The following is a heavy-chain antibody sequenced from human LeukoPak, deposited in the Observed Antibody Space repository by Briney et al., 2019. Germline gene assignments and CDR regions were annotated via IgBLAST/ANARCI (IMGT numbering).Heavy chain of an antibody. CDR2: ISYDGKDK. V-gene: IGHV3-30*04. D-gene: IGHD3-10*01. CDR1: GFTFSLFA. Sequence: PGGSLRLSCAASGFTFSLFAMHWVRQSPGKGLEWVAAISYDGKDKFYADSVQGRFTFSRDNSKNTLSLQMNSLRPEDSAIYYCATYNSDSGVIDYWGPGTLVTVSS. CDR3: ATYNSDSGVIDY. J-gene: IGHJ4*02.